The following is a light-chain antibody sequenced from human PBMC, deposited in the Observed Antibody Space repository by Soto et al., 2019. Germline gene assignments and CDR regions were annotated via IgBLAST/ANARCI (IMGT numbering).Light chain of an antibody. J-gene: IGLJ1*01. CDR1: SSDVGGYNY. CDR3: CSYTGRYSYV. Sequence: QSALTQPPSVSGSPGQSVTISCTGTSSDVGGYNYVSWYQQHPGKAPQLIIYDVTKRPSGVPDRFSGSKSGNTASLTISGLQAEDEADFYCCSYTGRYSYVFGTGTKVTVL. V-gene: IGLV2-11*01. CDR2: DVT.